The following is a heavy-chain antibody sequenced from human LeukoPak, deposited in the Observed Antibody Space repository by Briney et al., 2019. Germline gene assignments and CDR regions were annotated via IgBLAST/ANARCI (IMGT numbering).Heavy chain of an antibody. CDR1: GFTFSDYW. D-gene: IGHD6-25*01. J-gene: IGHJ4*02. CDR3: ARDGRIAAGDTRMLDC. V-gene: IGHV3-74*03. CDR2: INSDGISI. Sequence: GSLRLSCAASGFTFSDYWIHWVRQAPGKGLVWVSRINSDGISIEYADSVRGRFTISRDNAKNTLYLEMNSLRAEDTAVYYCARDGRIAAGDTRMLDCWGQGTLVTVAS.